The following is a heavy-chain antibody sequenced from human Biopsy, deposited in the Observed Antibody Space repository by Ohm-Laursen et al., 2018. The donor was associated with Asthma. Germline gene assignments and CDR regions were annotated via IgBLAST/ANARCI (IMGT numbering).Heavy chain of an antibody. J-gene: IGHJ4*02. CDR2: IHYSGST. CDR1: GVSIRSYY. V-gene: IGHV4-59*01. D-gene: IGHD2-15*01. CDR3: SGFCSGGNCPDH. Sequence: SETLSLTCTVSGVSIRSYYWTWLRPPPGKGLEWIGNIHYSGSTYFNPSLKRRVTISVDASKKQISLRLSYVTAADTAVYYCSGFCSGGNCPDHWGQGTLVTVSS.